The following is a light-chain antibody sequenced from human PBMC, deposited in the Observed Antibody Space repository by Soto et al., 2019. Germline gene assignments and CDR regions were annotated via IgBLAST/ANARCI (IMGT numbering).Light chain of an antibody. Sequence: EIVLTQSPGTLSLSPGERATLSCRASQSVSSSYLAWYQQKPGQAPRLLIYVASSRATRIPDRFSGSGSGTDFTLTISRLEPEDFAVYYCQQYGSSPRVTFGQGTKLEIK. J-gene: IGKJ2*01. CDR1: QSVSSSY. CDR2: VAS. CDR3: QQYGSSPRVT. V-gene: IGKV3-20*01.